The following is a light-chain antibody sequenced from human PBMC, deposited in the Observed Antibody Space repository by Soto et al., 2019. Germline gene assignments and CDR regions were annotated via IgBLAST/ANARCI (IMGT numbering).Light chain of an antibody. J-gene: IGKJ4*01. CDR1: QSIGNS. CDR2: GAS. V-gene: IGKV3-11*01. Sequence: EIVLTQSPATLSLSPGERGTLSCRASQSIGNSLAWYQQKPGQNPRLLIYGASTRATGIPGRFSGSGSGTVFSLIISSLEPQDAAVYYCHQRSNWPPFTFGGGTKVEIK. CDR3: HQRSNWPPFT.